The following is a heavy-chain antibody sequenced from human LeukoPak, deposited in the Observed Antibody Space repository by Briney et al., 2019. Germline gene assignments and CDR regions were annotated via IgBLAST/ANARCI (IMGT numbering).Heavy chain of an antibody. CDR3: GRDLWPATPDY. Sequence: TSETLSLTCTVSGGYMYTASYHWGWIRQHRGRGLEWIGSISYSGNTYYNPSLKSRVTISVDMSKNQLSLRLSPVTGADTAVYYCGRDLWPATPDYWGQGTLVTVPS. D-gene: IGHD2-15*01. CDR1: GGYMYTASYH. V-gene: IGHV4-39*02. CDR2: ISYSGNT. J-gene: IGHJ4*02.